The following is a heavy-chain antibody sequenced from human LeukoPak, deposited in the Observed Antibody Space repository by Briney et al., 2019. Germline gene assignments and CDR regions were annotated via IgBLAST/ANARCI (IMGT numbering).Heavy chain of an antibody. Sequence: SETLSLTCTVSGGSISSSSYYWGWIRQPPGKGLEWIGSIYYSGSTYSNPSLKSRVTTSVDTSKNQFSLKLSSVTAADTAVYYCARPRRDYYYYYYMDVWGKGTTVTVSS. CDR3: ARPRRDYYYYYYMDV. J-gene: IGHJ6*03. V-gene: IGHV4-39*01. CDR1: GGSISSSSYY. CDR2: IYYSGST.